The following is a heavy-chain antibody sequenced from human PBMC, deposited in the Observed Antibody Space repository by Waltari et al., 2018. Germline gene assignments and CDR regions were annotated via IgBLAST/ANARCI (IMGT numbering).Heavy chain of an antibody. D-gene: IGHD3-22*01. CDR2: MYSSGRT. Sequence: QLQLQESGPGLVKPSETLSLPCTVSGDSISSSRYYWGWIRQPPGKGLEWIGSMYSSGRTFYPPSLKSRVTISVDTPKNQFSLRLSSVTAADTAVYYCVRRSYYEGFDYWGQGTLVTVSS. J-gene: IGHJ4*02. CDR3: VRRSYYEGFDY. CDR1: GDSISSSRYY. V-gene: IGHV4-39*01.